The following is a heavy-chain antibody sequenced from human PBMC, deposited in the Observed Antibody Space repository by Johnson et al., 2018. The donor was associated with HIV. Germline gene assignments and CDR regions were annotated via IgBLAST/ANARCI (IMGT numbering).Heavy chain of an antibody. J-gene: IGHJ3*02. CDR2: IRYDGSNK. D-gene: IGHD3-9*01. V-gene: IGHV3-30*02. CDR3: AKDTIAGVKGDSLI. Sequence: QVQLVEFGGGVVQPGGSLRLSCAASGFTFSSYGMHWVRQAPGKGLEWVAFIRYDGSNKYYADSVKGRFTISRDNSKNTLYLQMNSLRAEDTAVYYCAKDTIAGVKGDSLIWGQGTMVTVSS. CDR1: GFTFSSYG.